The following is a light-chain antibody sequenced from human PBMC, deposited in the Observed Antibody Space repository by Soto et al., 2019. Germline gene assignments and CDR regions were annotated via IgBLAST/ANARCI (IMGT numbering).Light chain of an antibody. J-gene: IGKJ4*01. V-gene: IGKV1-39*01. CDR3: QQTYNTPLT. CDR2: AEY. CDR1: QSIVKY. Sequence: DIQLTQSPSILSASFVDRFTLTFLASQSIVKYLSWFQQTPGNDHKIMIYAEYGLQSGVQSRFSGSGSGTDFTLTINSLQREDFATYYCQQTYNTPLTFGGGTTGDIK.